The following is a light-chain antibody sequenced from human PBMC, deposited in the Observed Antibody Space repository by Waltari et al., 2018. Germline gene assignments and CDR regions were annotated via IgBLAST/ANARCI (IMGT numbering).Light chain of an antibody. CDR3: QQYNRWPPIT. CDR1: QSVFSN. J-gene: IGKJ5*01. V-gene: IGKV3-15*01. Sequence: EIVMTQSPATLSVSPGERATLSCRASQSVFSNVAWYQQKPGLAPRLLMYEASIRATGISARFRGSGSGTEFTLTISSVQSEDFAVYYCQQYNRWPPITFGQGTRLDIK. CDR2: EAS.